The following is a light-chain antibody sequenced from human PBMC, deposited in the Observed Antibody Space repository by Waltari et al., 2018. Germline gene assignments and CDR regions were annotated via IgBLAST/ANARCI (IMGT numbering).Light chain of an antibody. CDR3: MQSIELPT. CDR1: HSLLHTDGKTY. V-gene: IGKV2D-29*02. J-gene: IGKJ5*01. CDR2: EVS. Sequence: VLTQTPPSLSVTPGQPASISCKSGHSLLHTDGKTYLYWYLQKLGQSPQLLIYEVSSRCSGVPDRISGSGSGTDFTLKISRVEAEDVGVYYCMQSIELPTFGQGTRLEIK.